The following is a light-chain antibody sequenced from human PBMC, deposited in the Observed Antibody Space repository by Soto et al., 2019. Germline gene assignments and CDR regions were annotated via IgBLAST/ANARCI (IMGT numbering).Light chain of an antibody. CDR3: QSYDSSLSGSV. V-gene: IGLV1-40*01. CDR2: GNS. Sequence: QSVLTQPPSVSGAPGQMVTISCTGSSSNIGASYAVHWYQQLPGTAPKLLIYGNSNRPSGVPDRFSGSKSGTSASLAITGLQAEDEADYYCQSYDSSLSGSVFGTGTKVTVL. J-gene: IGLJ1*01. CDR1: SSNIGASYA.